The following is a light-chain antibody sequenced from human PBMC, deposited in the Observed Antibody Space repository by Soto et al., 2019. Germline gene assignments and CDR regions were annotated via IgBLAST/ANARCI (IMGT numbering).Light chain of an antibody. J-gene: IGLJ3*02. CDR2: YDE. CDR3: ATWDDSLNAWV. CDR1: NSNIGNNA. V-gene: IGLV1-36*01. Sequence: QSVLTQPPSVSEAPRQSVTISCSGSNSNIGNNAVNWYQQLPGKAPKLLIFYDELLPSGVSDRFSGSRSDTSASLAISGLQSEDEADYYCATWDDSLNAWVFGGGTKLTVL.